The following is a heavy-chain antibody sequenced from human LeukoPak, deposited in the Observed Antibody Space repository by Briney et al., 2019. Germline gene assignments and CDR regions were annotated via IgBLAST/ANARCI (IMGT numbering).Heavy chain of an antibody. V-gene: IGHV3-30*02. CDR3: AKGVDV. CDR1: AFTFRNYG. J-gene: IGHJ6*04. Sequence: GGSLRLSCAASAFTFRNYGMHWVRQSPVKGLEWVAFIRDDGSRTYYADSVRGRFIISRDNSKNTLYLQMDSLKPEDTAVYYCAKGVDVWGKGTTVTVSS. CDR2: IRDDGSRT.